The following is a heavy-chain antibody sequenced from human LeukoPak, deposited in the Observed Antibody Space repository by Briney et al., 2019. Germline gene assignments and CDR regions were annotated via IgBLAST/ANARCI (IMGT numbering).Heavy chain of an antibody. CDR2: MIQSGSS. J-gene: IGHJ4*02. V-gene: IGHV4-34*01. Sequence: SETLSLTCGVSGGAFSDYYWSWIRQAPGKGLEWIGEMIQSGSSNYNPSLRGRVTISGDTSRNQFSLKLNPLTAADTAVYYCARGNIVATILGGLHGTTAFDFWGQGILVTVSS. CDR1: GGAFSDYY. D-gene: IGHD5-12*01. CDR3: ARGNIVATILGGLHGTTAFDF.